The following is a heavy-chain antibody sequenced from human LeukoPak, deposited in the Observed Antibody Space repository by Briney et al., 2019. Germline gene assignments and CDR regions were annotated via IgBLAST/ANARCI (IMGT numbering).Heavy chain of an antibody. Sequence: GGSLRLSCAASGFTFSSYEMNWVRQAPGKGLEWVSYISSSSSTIYYADSVKGRFTISRDNAKNSLYLQMNSLRAEDTAVYYCAREEQYSSSWYYFDYWGQGTLVTVSS. CDR2: ISSSSSTI. D-gene: IGHD6-13*01. V-gene: IGHV3-48*03. CDR1: GFTFSSYE. J-gene: IGHJ4*02. CDR3: AREEQYSSSWYYFDY.